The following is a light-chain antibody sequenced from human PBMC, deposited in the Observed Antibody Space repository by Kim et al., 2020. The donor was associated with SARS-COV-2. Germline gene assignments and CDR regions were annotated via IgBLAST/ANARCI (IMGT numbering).Light chain of an antibody. CDR3: HQVGSSPPYN. CDR2: CAS. CDR1: HAGNSLH. J-gene: IGKJ2*01. V-gene: IGKV3-20*01. Sequence: PGERAPLSCRARHAGNSLHLGWYPPKPGPAPRPLIYCASSRATGVPDRFSGSGSWTDYNLTIPRPEPEDFAVYYCHQVGSSPPYNFGPGTKLEI.